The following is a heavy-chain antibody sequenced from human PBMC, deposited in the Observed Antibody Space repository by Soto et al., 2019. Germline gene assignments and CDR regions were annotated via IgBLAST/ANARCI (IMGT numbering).Heavy chain of an antibody. CDR2: IFHTGTT. CDR3: ARGLGYDSNGRFLAAFDV. J-gene: IGHJ3*01. V-gene: IGHV4-31*03. D-gene: IGHD3-22*01. CDR1: GASLSSGGYY. Sequence: QVQLQESGPGLAKPSQTLSLTCTVSGASLSSGGYYWTWIRQVSGKALEWIGYIFHTGTTFYNPSLKSRVVMSIEKSDNQFSLNLRSVTAADTAVYYCARGLGYDSNGRFLAAFDVWGQGTMVTVSS.